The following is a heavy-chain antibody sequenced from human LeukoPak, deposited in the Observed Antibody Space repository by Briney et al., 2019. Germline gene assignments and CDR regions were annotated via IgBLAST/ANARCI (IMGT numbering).Heavy chain of an antibody. V-gene: IGHV4-34*01. CDR3: ARHGDYYGSGSRY. D-gene: IGHD3-10*01. CDR1: GGSFSGYY. Sequence: SETLSLTCAVYGGSFSGYYWSWIRQPPGKGLEWIGEINHSGSTNYNPSLKSRGTISVDTSKNQFSLKLSSVTAADTAVYYCARHGDYYGSGSRYWGQGTLVTVSS. J-gene: IGHJ4*02. CDR2: INHSGST.